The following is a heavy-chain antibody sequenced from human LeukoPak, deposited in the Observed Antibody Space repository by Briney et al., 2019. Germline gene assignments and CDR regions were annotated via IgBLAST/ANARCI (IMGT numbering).Heavy chain of an antibody. CDR3: ARGVTGSLGVDREDAFDI. Sequence: VASVKVSCKASGYTFTSYGISWVRQAPGQGLEWMGGIIPIFGTANYAQKFQGRVTITTDESTSTAYMELSSLRSEDTAVYYCARGVTGSLGVDREDAFDIWGQGTMVTVSS. J-gene: IGHJ3*02. CDR1: GYTFTSYG. D-gene: IGHD3-3*01. CDR2: IIPIFGTA. V-gene: IGHV1-69*05.